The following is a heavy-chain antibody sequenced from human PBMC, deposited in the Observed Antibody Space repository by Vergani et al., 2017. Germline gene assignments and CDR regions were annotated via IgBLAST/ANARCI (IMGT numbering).Heavy chain of an antibody. J-gene: IGHJ5*02. CDR2: IYPGDSDT. CDR1: GYSFTSYW. D-gene: IGHD4-17*01. Sequence: EVQLVQSGAEVKKPGESLKISCKGSGYSFTSYWIGWVRQMPGKGLEWMGIIYPGDSDTRYSPSFQGQVTISADKSISTAYLQWSSLRSEDTAVYYCARDAVYGDYVGNWFDPWGQGTLVTVSS. CDR3: ARDAVYGDYVGNWFDP. V-gene: IGHV5-51*03.